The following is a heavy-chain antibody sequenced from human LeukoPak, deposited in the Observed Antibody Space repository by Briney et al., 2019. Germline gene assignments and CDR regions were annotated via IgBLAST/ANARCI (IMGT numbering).Heavy chain of an antibody. D-gene: IGHD3-22*01. V-gene: IGHV5-51*01. CDR1: GYSFSNSW. J-gene: IGHJ2*01. Sequence: GESLKISCKGSGYSFSNSWIGWVRQMPGKGLEWMGIIYPSDSDTRYSPSFQGQVTISVDKSIGTAYLQWSSLKASDTAMYYCARQGRYSDMSGLDLWGRGTLVTVSS. CDR3: ARQGRYSDMSGLDL. CDR2: IYPSDSDT.